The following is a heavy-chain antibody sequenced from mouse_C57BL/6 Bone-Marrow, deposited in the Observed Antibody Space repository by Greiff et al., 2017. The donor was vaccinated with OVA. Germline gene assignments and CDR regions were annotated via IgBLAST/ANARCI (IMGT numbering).Heavy chain of an antibody. CDR1: GFTFSSYG. CDR3: ARHGKGFAY. V-gene: IGHV5-6*01. CDR2: ISSGGSYT. D-gene: IGHD2-1*01. Sequence: DVHLVESGGDLVKPGGSLKLSCAASGFTFSSYGMSWVRQTPDKRLEWVATISSGGSYTYYPDSVKGRFTISRDNAKNTLYLQMSSLKSEDTAMYYCARHGKGFAYWGQGTLVTVSA. J-gene: IGHJ3*01.